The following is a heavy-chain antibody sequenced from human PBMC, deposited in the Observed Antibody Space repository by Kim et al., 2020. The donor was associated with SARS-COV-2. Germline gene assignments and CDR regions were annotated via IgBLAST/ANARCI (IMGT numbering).Heavy chain of an antibody. Sequence: SETLSLTCTVSGGSISSYYWSWIRQPPGKGLEWIGYIYYSGSTNYNPSLKSRVTISVDTSKNQFSLKLSSVTAADTAVYYCARDNVRGDGWFDPWGQGTLVTVSS. D-gene: IGHD3-10*01. V-gene: IGHV4-59*13. CDR1: GGSISSYY. CDR2: IYYSGST. CDR3: ARDNVRGDGWFDP. J-gene: IGHJ5*02.